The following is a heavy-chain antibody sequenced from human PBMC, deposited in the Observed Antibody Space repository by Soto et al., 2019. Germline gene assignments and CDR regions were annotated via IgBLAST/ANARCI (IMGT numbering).Heavy chain of an antibody. D-gene: IGHD3-16*01. CDR3: ARLSGTYGRRHYFDY. J-gene: IGHJ4*02. CDR2: ISSSGSTI. V-gene: IGHV3-48*03. CDR1: GFTFSSYE. Sequence: EVNLVESGGGLVQPGGSLRLSCTASGFTFSSYEMPWVRQVAGKGLELVSYISSSGSTIHYADSVRGRFTIYRDNAKSSLYLEMNSLRPEDTATYYCARLSGTYGRRHYFDYWGQGTLVTVSS.